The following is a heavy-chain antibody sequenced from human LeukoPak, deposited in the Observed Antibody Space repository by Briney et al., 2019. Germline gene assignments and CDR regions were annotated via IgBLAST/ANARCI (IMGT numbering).Heavy chain of an antibody. CDR3: ATGFIVGARLEY. CDR2: IIPIFGTA. D-gene: IGHD1-26*01. V-gene: IGHV1-69*05. Sequence: GASVKVSCKASGGTFSSYAISWVRQAPGQGLEWMGGIIPIFGTANYAQKFQGRVTITTDESTSTAYMELSSLRSEDTAVYYCATGFIVGARLEYWGQGTLVTVSS. J-gene: IGHJ4*02. CDR1: GGTFSSYA.